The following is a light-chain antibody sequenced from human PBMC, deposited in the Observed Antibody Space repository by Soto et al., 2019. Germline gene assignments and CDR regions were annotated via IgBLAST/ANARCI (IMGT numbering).Light chain of an antibody. CDR3: SSYTSTSTYA. CDR2: EVS. V-gene: IGLV2-18*02. CDR1: SSDVGSYNR. Sequence: SVLTQPPSVSGSPGQSITISCTGTSSDVGSYNRVSWYQQPPGTAPKLMIYEVSNRPSGVPDRFSGSKSGNTASLTISGLQAEDEADYYCSSYTSTSTYAFGTGTKVTVL. J-gene: IGLJ1*01.